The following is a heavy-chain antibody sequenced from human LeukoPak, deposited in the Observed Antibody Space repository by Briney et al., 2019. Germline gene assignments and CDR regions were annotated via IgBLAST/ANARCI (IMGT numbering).Heavy chain of an antibody. CDR3: ASCSSTSCPFDY. V-gene: IGHV1-18*01. CDR1: GYTFTTYG. D-gene: IGHD2-2*01. Sequence: ASVKVSCKASGYTFTTYGINWVRQAPGQGLEWMGWISTYDGNTNYAQKLRGRVSMIRDTSTSTAYLELRSLRSEDTAVYYCASCSSTSCPFDYWGQGTLVTVSS. CDR2: ISTYDGNT. J-gene: IGHJ4*02.